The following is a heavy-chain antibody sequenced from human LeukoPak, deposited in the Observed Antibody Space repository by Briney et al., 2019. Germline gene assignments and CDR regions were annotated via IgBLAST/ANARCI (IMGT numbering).Heavy chain of an antibody. CDR1: GFTFDDYA. V-gene: IGHV3-9*01. CDR3: AKDIGSIAARGFDY. J-gene: IGHJ4*02. D-gene: IGHD6-6*01. CDR2: ISWNSGSI. Sequence: GGSLRLSCAASGFTFDDYAMHWVRQDPGKGLEWVSGISWNSGSIGYADSVKGRFTISRDNAKNSLYLQMNGLRAEDTALYYCAKDIGSIAARGFDYWGQGTLVTVSS.